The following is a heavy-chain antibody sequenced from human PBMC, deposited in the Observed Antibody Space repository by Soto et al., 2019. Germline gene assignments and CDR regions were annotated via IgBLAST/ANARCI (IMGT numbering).Heavy chain of an antibody. Sequence: EVQLVESGGGLVQPGGSLRLSCAASRFTFSSYSMNWVRQAPGKGLEWVSYISSSSRTIYYADSVKGRFTISRDNAKNSLYLQMNSLRAEDTAVYYCARDAYGDYLFDYWGQGTLVTVSS. V-gene: IGHV3-48*01. D-gene: IGHD4-17*01. CDR3: ARDAYGDYLFDY. CDR1: RFTFSSYS. J-gene: IGHJ4*02. CDR2: ISSSSRTI.